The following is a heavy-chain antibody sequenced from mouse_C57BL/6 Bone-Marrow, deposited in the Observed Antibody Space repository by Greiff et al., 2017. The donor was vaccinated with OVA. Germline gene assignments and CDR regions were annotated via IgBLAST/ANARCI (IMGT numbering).Heavy chain of an antibody. CDR2: IYPRSGNT. D-gene: IGHD1-1*02. V-gene: IGHV1-81*01. Sequence: QVQLQQSGAELARPGASVKLSCKASGYTFTSYGISWVKQRTGQGLEWIGEIYPRSGNTYYNEKFKGKVTLSADKSSSTVYMELRSLTSEDSAVYFGARRRDYGCYFDYWGQGTTLTVSS. CDR3: ARRRDYGCYFDY. J-gene: IGHJ2*01. CDR1: GYTFTSYG.